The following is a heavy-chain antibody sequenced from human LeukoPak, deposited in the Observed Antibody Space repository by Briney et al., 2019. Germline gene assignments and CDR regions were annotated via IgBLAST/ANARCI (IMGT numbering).Heavy chain of an antibody. CDR2: INNDGSRT. Sequence: GGSLRLSCAASGFTLSSYWMHWVRQAPGKGLVWVSRINNDGSRTNYADSVKGRFTISRDNARNSLYLQMNSLRAEDTAVYFCARLYGDYVYWYFDLWGRGTLVTVSS. J-gene: IGHJ2*01. D-gene: IGHD4-17*01. CDR3: ARLYGDYVYWYFDL. CDR1: GFTLSSYW. V-gene: IGHV3-74*01.